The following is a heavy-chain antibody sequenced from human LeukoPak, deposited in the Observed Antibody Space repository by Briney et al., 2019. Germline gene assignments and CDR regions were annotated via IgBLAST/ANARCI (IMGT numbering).Heavy chain of an antibody. CDR1: GGSISSYY. CDR2: IYYGGTT. Sequence: SETLSLTCTVSGGSISSYYWSWIRQPPGKGLEWIGYIYYGGTTNNNPSLKSRVTISVDTSKNQFSLKLSSVTAADTAVYYCARSGSYAGFFDYWGQGTLVTVSS. D-gene: IGHD1-26*01. V-gene: IGHV4-59*01. J-gene: IGHJ4*02. CDR3: ARSGSYAGFFDY.